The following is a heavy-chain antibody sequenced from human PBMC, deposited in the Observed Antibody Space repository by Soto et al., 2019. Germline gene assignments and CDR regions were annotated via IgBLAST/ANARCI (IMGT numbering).Heavy chain of an antibody. J-gene: IGHJ4*02. CDR3: ASLNVEYSSFDSFDY. CDR2: IIPILGIA. Sequence: ASVKVSCKASGGTFSSYTISWVRQAPGQGLEWMGRIIPILGIANYAQKFQGRVTITADKSTSTAYMELSSLRSEDTAVYYCASLNVEYSSFDSFDYWGQGTLVTVSS. V-gene: IGHV1-69*02. CDR1: GGTFSSYT. D-gene: IGHD6-6*01.